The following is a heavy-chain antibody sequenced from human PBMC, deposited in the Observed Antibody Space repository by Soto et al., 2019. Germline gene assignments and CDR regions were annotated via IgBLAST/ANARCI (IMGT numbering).Heavy chain of an antibody. CDR3: ASNPNYDFWSGYYYY. Sequence: GGSLRLSCAASGFTVSSNYMSWVRQAPGKGLEWVSVIYSGGSTNYGDFVKGRFTISRDNSKNTLYLQMNSLRAEDTAVYYCASNPNYDFWSGYYYYWGQGTLVTVSS. CDR2: IYSGGST. V-gene: IGHV3-66*01. CDR1: GFTVSSNY. J-gene: IGHJ4*02. D-gene: IGHD3-3*01.